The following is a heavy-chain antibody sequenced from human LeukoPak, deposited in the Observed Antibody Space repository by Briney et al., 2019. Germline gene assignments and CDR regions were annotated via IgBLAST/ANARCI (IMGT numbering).Heavy chain of an antibody. V-gene: IGHV1-18*01. CDR1: GYTFTSYG. J-gene: IGHJ3*02. Sequence: GASVKVSCKASGYTFTSYGISWVRQAPGQGLEWMGWISAYNGNTNYAQKLQGRVTMTTDTSTSTAYMELRSLRSDDTAVYYCARARSRITFGGIRHAFDIWGQGTLVTVSS. D-gene: IGHD3-16*01. CDR3: ARARSRITFGGIRHAFDI. CDR2: ISAYNGNT.